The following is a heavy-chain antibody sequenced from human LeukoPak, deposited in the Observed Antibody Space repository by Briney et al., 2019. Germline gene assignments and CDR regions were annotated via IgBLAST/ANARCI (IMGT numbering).Heavy chain of an antibody. J-gene: IGHJ6*03. V-gene: IGHV4-30-2*01. CDR1: GGSISSGGYS. CDR2: IYHSGST. CDR3: ARASTAWDYYYYYMDV. D-gene: IGHD5/OR15-5a*01. Sequence: SQTLSLTCAVSGGSISSGGYSWSWIRQPPGKGLEWIGYIYHSGSTYYNPSLKSRVTISVDRSKNQFSLKLSSVTAADTAVYYCARASTAWDYYYYYMDVWGKGTTVTVSS.